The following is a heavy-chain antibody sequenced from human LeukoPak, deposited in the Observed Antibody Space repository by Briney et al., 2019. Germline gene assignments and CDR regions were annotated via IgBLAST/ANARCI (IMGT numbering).Heavy chain of an antibody. V-gene: IGHV5-51*01. D-gene: IGHD1-26*01. CDR3: ARRVAGSYHDAFDI. CDR2: IYPGDSDT. Sequence: GESLKVSCKAFGYILTSYWMGWVRQMPGKGLEWMGIIYPGDSDTRYSPSFQGQVTISADKSISTAYLQWSSLRASDTAMYYCARRVAGSYHDAFDIWGQGTMVTVSS. CDR1: GYILTSYW. J-gene: IGHJ3*02.